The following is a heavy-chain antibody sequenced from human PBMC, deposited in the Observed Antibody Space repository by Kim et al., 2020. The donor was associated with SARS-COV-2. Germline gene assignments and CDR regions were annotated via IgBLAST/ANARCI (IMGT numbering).Heavy chain of an antibody. V-gene: IGHV4-34*01. D-gene: IGHD5-18*01. CDR3: ARGGGYSYGAIDY. J-gene: IGHJ4*02. Sequence: YTPTLKRRVTISVDTSKNQFSLKLSSVTAADTAVYYCARGGGYSYGAIDYWGQGTLVTVSS.